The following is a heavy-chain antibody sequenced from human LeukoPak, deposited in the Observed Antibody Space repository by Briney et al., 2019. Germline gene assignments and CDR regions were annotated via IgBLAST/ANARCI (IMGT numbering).Heavy chain of an antibody. V-gene: IGHV3-33*06. D-gene: IGHD1-1*01. CDR1: RFTFSNDG. CDR2: IWNDGSNK. Sequence: PGRSLTLSWATSRFTFSNDGMHWVRQAAGKGLGWVAAIWNDGSNKYYGDSVNGGFTISRDNSKNILYLQVHSLTVDDTAVYYCAKGGTGVEYYDSREVWGKGATVSVSS. CDR3: AKGGTGVEYYDSREV. J-gene: IGHJ6*03.